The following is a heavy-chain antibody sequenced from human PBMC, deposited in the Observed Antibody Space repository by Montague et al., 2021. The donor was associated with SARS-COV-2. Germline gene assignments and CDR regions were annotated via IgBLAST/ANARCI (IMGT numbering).Heavy chain of an antibody. D-gene: IGHD1-1*01. CDR2: IYYSGST. CDR3: ARAQNTCFIANCVNYFEV. J-gene: IGHJ4*02. CDR1: GGSISSSSYY. V-gene: IGHV4-39*02. Sequence: SETLSLTCTVSGGSISSSSYYWGWIRQPPGKGLEWIGSIYYSGSTYYNPSLKSRVTISVDTSKNHFSLKLSSVTAADTAVYYCARAQNTCFIANCVNYFEVWGLGALVTAPS.